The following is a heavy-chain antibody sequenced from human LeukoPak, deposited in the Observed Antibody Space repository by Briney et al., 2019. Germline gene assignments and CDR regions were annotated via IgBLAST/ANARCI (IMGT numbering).Heavy chain of an antibody. J-gene: IGHJ3*02. CDR1: GGTFSSYA. CDR3: ARNSGDDEVVVISFGRAFDI. CDR2: IIPIFGTA. D-gene: IGHD3-22*01. Sequence: SVKVSCKASGGTFSSYAISWVRQAPGQGLEWMGGIIPIFGTANYAQKFQGRVTITADKSTSTAYMELSSLRSEDTAVYYCARNSGDDEVVVISFGRAFDIWGQGTMVTVSS. V-gene: IGHV1-69*06.